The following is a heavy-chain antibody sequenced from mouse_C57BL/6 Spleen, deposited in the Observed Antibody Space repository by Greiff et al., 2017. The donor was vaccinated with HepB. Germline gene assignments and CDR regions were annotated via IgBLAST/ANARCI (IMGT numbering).Heavy chain of an antibody. CDR2: INPSNGGT. CDR1: GYTFTSYW. J-gene: IGHJ4*01. D-gene: IGHD1-1*01. V-gene: IGHV1-53*01. CDR3: ARALSYYYGSSYVGYYAMDY. Sequence: QVQLQQPGTELVKPGASVKLSCKASGYTFTSYWMHWVKQRPGQGLEWIGNINPSNGGTNYNEKFKSKATLTVDKSSSTAYMQLSSLTSEDSAVYYCARALSYYYGSSYVGYYAMDYWGQGTSVTVSS.